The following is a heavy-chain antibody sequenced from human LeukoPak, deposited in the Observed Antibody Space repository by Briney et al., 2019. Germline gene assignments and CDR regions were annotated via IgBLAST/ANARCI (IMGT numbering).Heavy chain of an antibody. D-gene: IGHD3-10*01. J-gene: IGHJ4*02. V-gene: IGHV4-4*07. Sequence: SETLSLTCTVSGGSISSYYWSWIRQPAGKGLEWIGRIYTSGSTNYNPSLKSRVTMSVDTSKNQFSLKLSSVTAADTAVYYCARGRFGEFYKYYFDYWGQGTLVTVSS. CDR2: IYTSGST. CDR1: GGSISSYY. CDR3: ARGRFGEFYKYYFDY.